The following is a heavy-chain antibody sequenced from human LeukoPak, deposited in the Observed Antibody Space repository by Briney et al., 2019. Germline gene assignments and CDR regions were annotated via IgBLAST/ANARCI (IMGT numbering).Heavy chain of an antibody. J-gene: IGHJ5*02. CDR2: IYHTGST. D-gene: IGHD2-15*01. V-gene: IGHV4-38-2*01. CDR1: GGSFSGYY. Sequence: SETLSLTCAVYGGSFSGYYWGWIRQPPGKGLEWIGSIYHTGSTYYNPSLKSRVTISVDTSKNQFSLKLSSVTAADTAVYYCACCSGGTCYGGWFDPWGQGTLVTVSS. CDR3: ACCSGGTCYGGWFDP.